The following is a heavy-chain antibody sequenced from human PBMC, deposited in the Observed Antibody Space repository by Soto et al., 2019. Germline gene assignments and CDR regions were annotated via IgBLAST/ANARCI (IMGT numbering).Heavy chain of an antibody. V-gene: IGHV3-48*03. D-gene: IGHD6-13*01. CDR3: ARDQEAGSFFPYYYGMDV. CDR1: GFTFVSYE. J-gene: IGHJ6*02. CDR2: ISSSGSTI. Sequence: PGGSLRLSCATSGFTFVSYEINCVRQSPGKGREWVSYISSSGSTIYYADSVKGRFTISRDNAKNSLYLQMDSLRAEDTAVYYCARDQEAGSFFPYYYGMDVWGQGTTVTVSS.